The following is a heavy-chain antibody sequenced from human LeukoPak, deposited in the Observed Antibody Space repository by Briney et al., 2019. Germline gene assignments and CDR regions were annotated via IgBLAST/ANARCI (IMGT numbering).Heavy chain of an antibody. J-gene: IGHJ4*02. V-gene: IGHV4-39*01. D-gene: IGHD5-12*01. CDR3: ARRKSGEVAVDY. Sequence: PSETLSLTCTVSGGSISSSKCFWGWIRQPPGKGLEWIGSIYYSGSIYYHNPSLKSRVTISIDTSKNQFSLKMSSVTAADTAVYYCARRKSGEVAVDYWGQGTLITVSS. CDR1: GGSISSSKCF. CDR2: IYYSGSI.